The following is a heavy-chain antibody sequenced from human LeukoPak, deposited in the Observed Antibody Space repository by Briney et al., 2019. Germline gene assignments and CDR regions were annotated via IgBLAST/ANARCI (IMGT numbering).Heavy chain of an antibody. CDR2: VYSSGST. J-gene: IGHJ6*02. CDR1: GGPISSFY. CDR3: ARAKKDSSGYPGVGMDV. V-gene: IGHV4-4*07. D-gene: IGHD3-22*01. Sequence: SETLSLTCTVSGGPISSFYGSWIRQSAGKGLEYIGRVYSSGSTNYNPSLKSRVTISVDTSKNQFSLKLSSVTAADTAVYYCARAKKDSSGYPGVGMDVWGQGTTVTVSS.